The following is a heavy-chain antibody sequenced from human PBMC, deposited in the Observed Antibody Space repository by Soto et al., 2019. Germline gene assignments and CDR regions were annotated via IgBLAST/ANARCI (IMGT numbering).Heavy chain of an antibody. CDR3: ARGGFLEWRLKNYYYGMDV. J-gene: IGHJ6*02. V-gene: IGHV1-8*01. CDR2: MNPNSGNT. D-gene: IGHD3-3*01. CDR1: GYTFTSYD. Sequence: ASVKVSCKASGYTFTSYDINWVRQATGQGLEWMGWMNPNSGNTGYAQKFQGRVTMTRNTSISTAYMELSSLRSEDTAVYYCARGGFLEWRLKNYYYGMDVWGQGTTVTVSS.